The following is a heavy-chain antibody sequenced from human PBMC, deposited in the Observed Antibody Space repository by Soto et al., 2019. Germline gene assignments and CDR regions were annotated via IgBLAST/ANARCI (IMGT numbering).Heavy chain of an antibody. V-gene: IGHV2-5*04. CDR2: IYWDDDK. D-gene: IGHD6-13*01. CDR3: VPRCLAAGYVDY. J-gene: IGHJ4*02. Sequence: QITLRESGPTLVKPTQTLTLTCTFSGFSFSTSGVGVGWIRQPPGKALEWLAVIYWDDDKRYSPSLKSRLTITKDTSKNQVVLTMTNMDPVDTGTYYSVPRCLAAGYVDYWGQGTLVTVSS. CDR1: GFSFSTSGVG.